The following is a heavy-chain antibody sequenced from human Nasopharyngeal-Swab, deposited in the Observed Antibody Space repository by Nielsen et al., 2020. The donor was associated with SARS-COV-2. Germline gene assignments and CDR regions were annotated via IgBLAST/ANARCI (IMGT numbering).Heavy chain of an antibody. Sequence: RQAPGKGLERVGSIYHSGRTNYNPSLKSRVSISVDTSKNQGSLKLNSVTAADSAVYYCARDQGIAVPIGWFDPWGQGTLVTVSS. V-gene: IGHV4-38-2*02. J-gene: IGHJ5*02. CDR2: IYHSGRT. D-gene: IGHD6-19*01. CDR3: ARDQGIAVPIGWFDP.